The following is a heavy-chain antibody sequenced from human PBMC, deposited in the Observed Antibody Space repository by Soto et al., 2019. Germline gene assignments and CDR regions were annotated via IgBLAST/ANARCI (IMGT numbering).Heavy chain of an antibody. CDR2: IYPGDSDT. CDR1: GYSFTSYW. CDR3: ATSGSNYDYYYAMDV. J-gene: IGHJ6*02. Sequence: GESLKSSCKGSGYSFTSYWIGWVRQMPGKGLEWMGIIYPGDSDTRYSPSFQGQVTISADKSISTAYLQWSSLKASDTAMYYCATSGSNYDYYYAMDVWGQVPTVPVS. D-gene: IGHD4-4*01. V-gene: IGHV5-51*01.